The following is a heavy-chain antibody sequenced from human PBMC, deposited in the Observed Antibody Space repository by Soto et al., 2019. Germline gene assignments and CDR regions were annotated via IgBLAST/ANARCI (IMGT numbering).Heavy chain of an antibody. CDR2: IIPIFGTA. CDR1: GGTFSSYA. V-gene: IGHV1-69*13. J-gene: IGHJ6*02. CDR3: ARLTLSTVTTPFYYYYYGMDF. D-gene: IGHD4-4*01. Sequence: GASVKVSCKASGGTFSSYAISWVRQAPGQGLEWMGGIIPIFGTANYAQKFQGRVTITADESTSTAYMELSSLRSEDTAVYYCARLTLSTVTTPFYYYYYGMDFWGQGTTVTVSS.